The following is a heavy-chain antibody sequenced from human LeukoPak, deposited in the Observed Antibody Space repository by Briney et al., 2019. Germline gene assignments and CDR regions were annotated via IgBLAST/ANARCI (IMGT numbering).Heavy chain of an antibody. Sequence: GGSLRLSCAASGFTFSSYAMSWVRQAPGKGLEWVSAISGSGASTYYADSVKGRFTISRDNSKNTLYMQMNSLRAEDTAVYYCARDKGLDYDFWSGDVWGKGTTVTVSS. CDR2: ISGSGAST. D-gene: IGHD3-3*01. CDR1: GFTFSSYA. V-gene: IGHV3-23*01. J-gene: IGHJ6*04. CDR3: ARDKGLDYDFWSGDV.